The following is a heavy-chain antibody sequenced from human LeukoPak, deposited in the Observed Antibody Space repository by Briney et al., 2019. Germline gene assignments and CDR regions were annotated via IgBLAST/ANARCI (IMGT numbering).Heavy chain of an antibody. CDR1: GFTFTSHD. CDR2: LIPILGAP. D-gene: IGHD6-13*01. Sequence: GASVKVSCKASGFTFTSHDFNWVRQAPGQGLEWMGGLIPILGAPDYAQKLQGRVTITADESTTTVYMELSSLRSEDTAVYYCARDEGGAAAVHHGHYGMDVWGQGTTVTVSS. V-gene: IGHV1-69*13. CDR3: ARDEGGAAAVHHGHYGMDV. J-gene: IGHJ6*02.